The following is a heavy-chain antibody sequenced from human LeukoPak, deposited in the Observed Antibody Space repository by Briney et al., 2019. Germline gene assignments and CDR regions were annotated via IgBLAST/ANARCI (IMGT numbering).Heavy chain of an antibody. CDR2: ISFDGSNK. CDR1: GFTFSSYT. V-gene: IGHV3-30-3*01. D-gene: IGHD3-16*01. J-gene: IGHJ5*02. Sequence: GSLRLSCAASGFTFSSYTIHWVRQPPGKGLEWVAVISFDGSNKYYADSVKGRFTISRDNSKNTLYLQMNSLRAEDTAVYYCAREELGSSLGFDPWGQGTLVTVSS. CDR3: AREELGSSLGFDP.